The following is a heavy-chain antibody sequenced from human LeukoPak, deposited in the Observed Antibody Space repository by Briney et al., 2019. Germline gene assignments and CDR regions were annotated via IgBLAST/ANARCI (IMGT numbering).Heavy chain of an antibody. Sequence: ASVKVSCKASGYTFTGCYMHWVRQAPGQGLEWMGWINPNSGGTNYAQKFQGRVTMTRDTSISTAYMELSRLRSDDTAVYYCARVLVVVVGINWFDPWGQGTLVTVSS. CDR3: ARVLVVVVGINWFDP. CDR1: GYTFTGCY. CDR2: INPNSGGT. J-gene: IGHJ5*02. V-gene: IGHV1-2*02. D-gene: IGHD2-15*01.